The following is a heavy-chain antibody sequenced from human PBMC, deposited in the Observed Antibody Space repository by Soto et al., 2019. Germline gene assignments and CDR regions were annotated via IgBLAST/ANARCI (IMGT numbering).Heavy chain of an antibody. D-gene: IGHD3-10*01. CDR2: IYHSGST. Sequence: SETLSLTCAVSGGSISSNNWWSWVRQPPGKGLEWIGEIYHSGSTNYNPSLKSRVTISVDKSKNQFSLKLSSVTAADTGIYYCAREVPGLREVNRNWFDPWGQGTLVTVSS. V-gene: IGHV4-4*02. J-gene: IGHJ5*02. CDR3: AREVPGLREVNRNWFDP. CDR1: GGSISSNNW.